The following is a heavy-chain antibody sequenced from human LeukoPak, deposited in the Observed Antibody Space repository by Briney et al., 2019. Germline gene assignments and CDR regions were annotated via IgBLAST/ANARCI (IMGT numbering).Heavy chain of an antibody. V-gene: IGHV3-30*02. CDR1: GFTFSSYG. CDR3: ASQTLYTDAFDY. Sequence: GGSRRLSCAASGFTFSSYGMHWVRQAPGKGLEWVAFIRYDGSNKYYADSVKGRFTISRDNSKNTLYLQMNSLRAEDTAVYYCASQTLYTDAFDYWGQGTLVTVSS. J-gene: IGHJ4*02. CDR2: IRYDGSNK. D-gene: IGHD2-2*02.